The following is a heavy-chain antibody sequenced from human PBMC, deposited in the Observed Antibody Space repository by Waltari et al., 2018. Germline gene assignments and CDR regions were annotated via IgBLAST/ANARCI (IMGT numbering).Heavy chain of an antibody. CDR3: ARAPNIAAAGRGYFDY. CDR2: IIPIFGTA. CDR1: GGTFSSYA. Sequence: QVQLVQSGAEVKKPGSSVKVSCKASGGTFSSYAISWVRQAPGQGLEWMGGIIPIFGTANYAQKFQGRVTITTDESTSTAYLELGSLRSEETAVYYCARAPNIAAAGRGYFDYWGQGTLVTVSS. V-gene: IGHV1-69*05. D-gene: IGHD6-13*01. J-gene: IGHJ4*02.